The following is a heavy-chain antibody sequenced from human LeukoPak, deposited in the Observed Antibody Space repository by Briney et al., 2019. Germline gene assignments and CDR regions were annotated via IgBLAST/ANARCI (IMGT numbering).Heavy chain of an antibody. CDR3: ARVGRFIAADAFDI. CDR2: INAGNGNT. V-gene: IGHV1-3*01. CDR1: GYTFTSYA. D-gene: IGHD2-15*01. J-gene: IGHJ3*02. Sequence: GASVKVSCKASGYTFTSYAMHWVRQAPAQRLEWMGWINAGNGNTKYSQKFQGRVTITRDTSASTAYMELSSLRSEDTAVYYCARVGRFIAADAFDIWGQGTMVTVSS.